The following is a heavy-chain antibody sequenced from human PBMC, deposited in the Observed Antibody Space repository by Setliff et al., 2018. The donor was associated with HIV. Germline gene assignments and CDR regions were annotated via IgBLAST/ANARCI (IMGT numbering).Heavy chain of an antibody. CDR2: INPNSGGT. Sequence: ASVKVSCKASGYTFTGYYMHWVRQAPGQGPEWMGWINPNSGGTNYAQKSQGRVTMTRDTSISTAYMELSRLRSDDTAVYYCARDYHLWGLGRYDKSVTQPVVGYYFDYWGQGTLVTVSS. D-gene: IGHD3-16*01. J-gene: IGHJ4*02. CDR3: ARDYHLWGLGRYDKSVTQPVVGYYFDY. CDR1: GYTFTGYY. V-gene: IGHV1-2*02.